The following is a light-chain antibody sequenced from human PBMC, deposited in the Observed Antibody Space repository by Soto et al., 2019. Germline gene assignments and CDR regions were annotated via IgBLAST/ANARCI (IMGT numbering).Light chain of an antibody. CDR2: EVS. V-gene: IGLV2-8*01. CDR1: SSDVGSYDY. Sequence: QSVLIQPPSVSGSPGQPATISCTGTSSDVGSYDYVSWYQQHPGKAPKVMIYEVSKRPSGVPDRFSGSKSGNTASLTVSGLQAEDEADYYCSAYAVSNDLFFGTGTKVTVL. J-gene: IGLJ1*01. CDR3: SAYAVSNDLF.